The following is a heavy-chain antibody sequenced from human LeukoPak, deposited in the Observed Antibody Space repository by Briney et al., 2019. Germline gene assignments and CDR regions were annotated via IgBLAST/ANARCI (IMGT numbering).Heavy chain of an antibody. CDR1: GGSISSGSYY. CDR2: IYTSGST. V-gene: IGHV4-61*02. CDR3: AREVRGVDY. J-gene: IGHJ4*02. Sequence: SETLSLTCTVSGGSISSGSYYWSWIRQPAGKGLEWIGRIYTSGSTNYNPSLKSRVTTSVDTSKNQFSLKLSSVTAADTAVYYCAREVRGVDYWGQGTLVTVSS. D-gene: IGHD3-10*01.